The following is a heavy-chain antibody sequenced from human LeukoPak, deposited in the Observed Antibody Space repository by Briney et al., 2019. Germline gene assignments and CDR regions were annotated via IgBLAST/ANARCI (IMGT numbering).Heavy chain of an antibody. CDR2: TYYRSKWYN. CDR1: GDSVSNNSAA. V-gene: IGHV6-1*01. CDR3: ARGVGSYYDFWSGYYLNYFDY. D-gene: IGHD3-3*01. J-gene: IGHJ4*02. Sequence: SQTLSLTCAISGDSVSNNSAAWNWIRQSPSRGLEWLGRTYYRSKWYNDYAASVKSRLTINPDTSKNQFSLQLSSVTPEDTAVYYCARGVGSYYDFWSGYYLNYFDYWGQGTLVTVSS.